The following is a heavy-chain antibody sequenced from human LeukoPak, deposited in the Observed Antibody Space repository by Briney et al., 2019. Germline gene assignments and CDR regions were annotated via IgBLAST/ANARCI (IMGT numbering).Heavy chain of an antibody. Sequence: ASVKVSCKASGGTFSSYAISWVRQAPGQGLEWMGGIIPIFGTANYAQKFQGRVTITTDESTSTAYMQLSSLRSEDTAVYYCASVLNYFESSGYYFDDWGQGTLVTVSS. CDR1: GGTFSSYA. CDR2: IIPIFGTA. CDR3: ASVLNYFESSGYYFDD. V-gene: IGHV1-69*05. D-gene: IGHD3-22*01. J-gene: IGHJ4*02.